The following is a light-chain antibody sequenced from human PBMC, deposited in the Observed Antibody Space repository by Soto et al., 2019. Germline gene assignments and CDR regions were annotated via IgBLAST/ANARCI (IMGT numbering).Light chain of an antibody. Sequence: EIVLTQSPGTLSLSPGERATLSCRASQSVSSSYLAWYQQKPGQAPRLLIYGASSRATGIPDRFSGSGSGTDFTLTISCLQSEDFATYYCQQRYNWPPTWTFGQGT. CDR2: GAS. CDR3: QQRYNWPPTWT. V-gene: IGKV3D-20*02. J-gene: IGKJ1*01. CDR1: QSVSSSY.